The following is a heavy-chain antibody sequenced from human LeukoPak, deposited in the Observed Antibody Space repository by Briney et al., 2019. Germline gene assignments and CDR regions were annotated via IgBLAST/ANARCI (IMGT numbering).Heavy chain of an antibody. CDR1: GGTFSSYA. CDR2: IIPILGIA. J-gene: IGHJ5*02. Sequence: SVKVSCKASGGTFSSYAISWVRQAPGQGLEWMGRIIPILGIANYAQKFQGRVTITADKSTSTAYMELSSLRSEDTAVYYCARVRLSSSWYDWFDPWGQGTLVTVSS. D-gene: IGHD6-13*01. CDR3: ARVRLSSSWYDWFDP. V-gene: IGHV1-69*04.